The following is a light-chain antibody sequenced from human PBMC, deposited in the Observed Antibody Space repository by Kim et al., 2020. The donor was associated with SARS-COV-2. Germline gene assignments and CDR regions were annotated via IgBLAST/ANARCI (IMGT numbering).Light chain of an antibody. V-gene: IGKV3-20*01. CDR2: ATS. CDR1: QSISSTY. J-gene: IGKJ1*01. CDR3: QQYRSSLWA. Sequence: EIVLTQSPVTLSLSPGERATLSCRASQSISSTYLAWYQQKPGQAPRLLIYATSSRAPGIPDRFSGSGSGTDFTLTISRLEPEDFAMYYCQQYRSSLWAFGQGTKVDIK.